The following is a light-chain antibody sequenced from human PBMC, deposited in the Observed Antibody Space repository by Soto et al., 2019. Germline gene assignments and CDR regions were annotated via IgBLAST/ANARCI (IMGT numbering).Light chain of an antibody. CDR3: QQSYATPRT. Sequence: DIQMTQSPSSLSASVGDRVTITCRASQSISSYLNWYQQKPGKAPKLLIYAASSLQSRVPSRFSGSRSATDFTLTISSLRPEDFATYYCQQSYATPRTCGQGTKVELK. J-gene: IGKJ1*01. CDR1: QSISSY. CDR2: AAS. V-gene: IGKV1-39*01.